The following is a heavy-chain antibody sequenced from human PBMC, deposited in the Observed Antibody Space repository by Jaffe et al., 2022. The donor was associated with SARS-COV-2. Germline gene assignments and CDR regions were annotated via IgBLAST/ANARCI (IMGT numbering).Heavy chain of an antibody. CDR2: ISYDGSNK. CDR3: AKGSAAAGDY. D-gene: IGHD6-13*01. V-gene: IGHV3-30*18. CDR1: GFTFSSYG. J-gene: IGHJ4*02. Sequence: QVQLVESGGGVVQPGRSLRLSCAASGFTFSSYGMHWVRQAPGKGLEWVAVISYDGSNKYYADSVKGRFTISRDNSKNTLYLQMNSLRAEDTAVYYCAKGSAAAGDYWGQGTLVTVSS.